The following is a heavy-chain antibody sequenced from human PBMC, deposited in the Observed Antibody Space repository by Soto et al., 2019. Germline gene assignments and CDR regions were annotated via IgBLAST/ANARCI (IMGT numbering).Heavy chain of an antibody. Sequence: KFQGRVTITRDTSASTAYMELSSLRSEDTAVYYCARDLIQDGSGSYYNEFGYWGQGTLVTVSS. V-gene: IGHV1-3*01. J-gene: IGHJ4*02. CDR3: ARDLIQDGSGSYYNEFGY. D-gene: IGHD3-10*01.